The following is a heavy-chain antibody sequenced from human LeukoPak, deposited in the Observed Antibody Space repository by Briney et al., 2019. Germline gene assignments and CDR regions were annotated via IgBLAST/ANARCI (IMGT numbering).Heavy chain of an antibody. J-gene: IGHJ4*02. Sequence: GGSLRLSCAASGFSVSDIYITWVRQSPGKGLEWVSLIHSGGNTYYADSVNGRFTISRDNSKNTLYLQMNSLRVEDTAVYYCAREVGTSRVLDNWGQGTRVTVPS. CDR1: GFSVSDIY. CDR3: AREVGTSRVLDN. D-gene: IGHD2-2*01. CDR2: IHSGGNT. V-gene: IGHV3-66*02.